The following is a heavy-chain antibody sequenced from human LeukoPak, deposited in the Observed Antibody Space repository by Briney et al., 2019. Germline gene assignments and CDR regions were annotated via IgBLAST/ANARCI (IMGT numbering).Heavy chain of an antibody. V-gene: IGHV3-23*01. CDR2: INGGGYNT. J-gene: IGHJ4*02. D-gene: IGHD6-19*01. Sequence: GGSLRLSWAAAGFTFNNYVMSWVRQAPGEGLGWVSTINGGGYNTYYADSVKGRFTISRDNSKNTLSLQVNTLRAEDTAVYYCARASGIYGSGWYFDYWGQGTLVTVSS. CDR3: ARASGIYGSGWYFDY. CDR1: GFTFNNYV.